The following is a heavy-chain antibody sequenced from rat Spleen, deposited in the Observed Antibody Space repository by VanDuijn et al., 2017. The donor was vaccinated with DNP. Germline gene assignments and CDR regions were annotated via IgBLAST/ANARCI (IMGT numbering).Heavy chain of an antibody. CDR3: ARHVLPLRVWDY. CDR2: ISYDGGST. Sequence: EVQLVESGGGLVQPGRSLKLSCAASGFTFSDYYMAWVRQVPTKGLEWIAYISYDGGSTYRGDSVKGRFTISRDIVKNILYLQMNSLRSEDMATYYCARHVLPLRVWDYWGQGVMVTVSA. V-gene: IGHV5-22*01. J-gene: IGHJ2*01. D-gene: IGHD1-4*01. CDR1: GFTFSDYY.